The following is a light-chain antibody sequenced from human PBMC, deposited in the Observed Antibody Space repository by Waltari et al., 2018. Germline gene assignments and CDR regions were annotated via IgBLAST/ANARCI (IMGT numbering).Light chain of an antibody. V-gene: IGLV3-1*01. CDR1: DLEDSY. J-gene: IGLJ2*01. Sequence: SYKLTQPPSPSVSPGQTASITCSGDDLEDSYVAWYQQRPGQSPVLLIYQGTKRPSGIPERFSGSNSGNTATLTIRETQTIDDADYYCQAWDNSAVVFGGGTTLTVL. CDR2: QGT. CDR3: QAWDNSAVV.